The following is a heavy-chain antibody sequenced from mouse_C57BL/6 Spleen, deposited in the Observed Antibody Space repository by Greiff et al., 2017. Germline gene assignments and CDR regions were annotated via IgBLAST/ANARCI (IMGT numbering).Heavy chain of an antibody. J-gene: IGHJ4*01. CDR2: ISSGSSTI. D-gene: IGHD2-1*01. V-gene: IGHV5-17*01. CDR3: ARDGNYDAMDY. CDR1: GFTFSDYG. Sequence: EVKLMESGGGLVKPGGSLKLSCAASGFTFSDYGMHWVRQAPEKGLEWVAYISSGSSTIYYVDTVKGRFTISRDNAKNTLFLQMTSLRSEDTAMYYCARDGNYDAMDYWGQGTSVTVSS.